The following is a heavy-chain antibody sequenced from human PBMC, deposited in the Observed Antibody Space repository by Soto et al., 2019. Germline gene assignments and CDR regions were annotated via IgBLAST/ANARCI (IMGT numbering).Heavy chain of an antibody. CDR2: INPESTTI. CDR3: TKDTFGGRDS. Sequence: EAQLVESGGGLVQPGGSLRLSCTGSGIDLSIYWMHWVRQAPGKGLVWVSRINPESTTISYADSVKGRFTISRDNADNTLFLHMNSLSAEDTVVYYCTKDTFGGRDSWGQGTLVTVSS. J-gene: IGHJ4*02. V-gene: IGHV3-74*01. CDR1: GIDLSIYW. D-gene: IGHD2-15*01.